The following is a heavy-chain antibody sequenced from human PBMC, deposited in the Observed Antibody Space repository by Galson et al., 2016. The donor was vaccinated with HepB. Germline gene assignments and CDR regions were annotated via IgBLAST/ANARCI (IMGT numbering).Heavy chain of an antibody. CDR1: GGSISGSDYY. CDR3: ARYYYDSSGFYYGGSPAFDP. V-gene: IGHV4-39*01. CDR2: VYYSRST. Sequence: SETLSLTCTVSGGSISGSDYYWGWIRQPPGKGLEWIGSVYYSRSTYYNPSLKSRVTISVDTSKNQFSLKLSSVTAADTAVYYCARYYYDSSGFYYGGSPAFDPWGQGTLVTVSS. D-gene: IGHD3-22*01. J-gene: IGHJ5*02.